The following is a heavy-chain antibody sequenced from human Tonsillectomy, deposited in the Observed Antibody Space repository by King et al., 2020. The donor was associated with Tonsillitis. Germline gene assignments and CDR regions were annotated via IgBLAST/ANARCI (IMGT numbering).Heavy chain of an antibody. CDR3: ASERYGTSSYCFDY. Sequence: VQLVESGGGVVQPGRSLRLSCAASRFTFSDYGMHWVRQAPGKGLEWVAIISYDGNHKSYTDSVKGRFTISRDNFKNTLYLQMNSLRAEDTAVYYCASERYGTSSYCFDYWGQGTLVTVSS. V-gene: IGHV3-33*05. J-gene: IGHJ4*02. D-gene: IGHD1-1*01. CDR1: RFTFSDYG. CDR2: ISYDGNHK.